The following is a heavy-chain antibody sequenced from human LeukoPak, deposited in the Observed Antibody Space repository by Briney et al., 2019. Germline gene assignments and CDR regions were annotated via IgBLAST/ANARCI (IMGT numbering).Heavy chain of an antibody. J-gene: IGHJ2*01. Sequence: PSQTLSLTCTVSGGSISSGGYYWSWIRQHPGKGLEWIGYIYYSGSTYYNPSLKSRVTISVDTSKNQFSLKLSSVTAADTAVYYCARHGPPNYDSSGYNLWYFDLWGRGTLDTVSS. V-gene: IGHV4-31*03. CDR1: GGSISSGGYY. CDR2: IYYSGST. CDR3: ARHGPPNYDSSGYNLWYFDL. D-gene: IGHD3-22*01.